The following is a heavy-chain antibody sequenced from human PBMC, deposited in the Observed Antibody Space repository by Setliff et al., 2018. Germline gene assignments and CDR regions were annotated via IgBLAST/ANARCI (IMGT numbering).Heavy chain of an antibody. Sequence: SETLSLTCTVSGGSVSSGSYYWAWIRQPAGKGLEWIGHIYTRGSANYNLSLKSRVTTSTDASKNRFSLTLTSVTAADTAMYYCARQDRFHDRSVFVEYFQHWGQGALVAVSS. D-gene: IGHD2-8*01. J-gene: IGHJ1*01. CDR2: IYTRGSA. CDR1: GGSVSSGSYY. CDR3: ARQDRFHDRSVFVEYFQH. V-gene: IGHV4-61*09.